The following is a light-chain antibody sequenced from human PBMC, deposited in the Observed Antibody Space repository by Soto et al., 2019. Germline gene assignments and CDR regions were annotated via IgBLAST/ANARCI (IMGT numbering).Light chain of an antibody. Sequence: EIVMPQSGATVSVSPGERATLSGRASQSVSSNLAWYQQKPGQAPRLLIYGESTRATGIQARFSGSGSGTEFTLTISRLQSEDFAVYYCTQYNNSRTVGKGTKVDIK. CDR1: QSVSSN. J-gene: IGKJ1*01. CDR2: GES. V-gene: IGKV3-15*01. CDR3: TQYNNSRT.